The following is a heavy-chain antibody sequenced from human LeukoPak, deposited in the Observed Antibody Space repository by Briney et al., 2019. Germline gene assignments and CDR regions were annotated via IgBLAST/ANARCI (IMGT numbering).Heavy chain of an antibody. V-gene: IGHV3-9*01. CDR2: ISWNSGSI. Sequence: PGGSLRLSCAASGFTFSSYAMHWVRQAPGKGLEWVSGISWNSGSIGYADSVKGRFTISRDNAKNSLYLQMNSLRAEDTALYYCAKVSWYRLYYYGMDVWGQGTTVTVSS. D-gene: IGHD6-13*01. CDR3: AKVSWYRLYYYGMDV. CDR1: GFTFSSYA. J-gene: IGHJ6*02.